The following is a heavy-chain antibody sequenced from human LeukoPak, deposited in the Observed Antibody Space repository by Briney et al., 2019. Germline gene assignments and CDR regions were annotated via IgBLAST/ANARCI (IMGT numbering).Heavy chain of an antibody. J-gene: IGHJ4*02. V-gene: IGHV3-33*06. Sequence: GGSLRLSCAASGFTFSSYGMHWVRQAPGKGLEWVAVIWYDGSNKYYADSVKGRFTISRDNSKNTLYLQMNSLRAEDTAVYYCAKVRTGHYFDYWGQGTLVTVSS. CDR2: IWYDGSNK. CDR1: GFTFSSYG. D-gene: IGHD1-1*01. CDR3: AKVRTGHYFDY.